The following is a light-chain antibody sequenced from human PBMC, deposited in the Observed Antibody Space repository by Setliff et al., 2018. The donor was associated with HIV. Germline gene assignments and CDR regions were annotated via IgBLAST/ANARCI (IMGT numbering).Light chain of an antibody. CDR3: SSYTRSRTYV. J-gene: IGLJ1*01. Sequence: QSALTQPASVSGSPGQSITISCTGTSSDVGGYNYVSLYQQNPGKAPKLMISEVSNRPSGVSNRFSCSKSGNTASLTISGLQTEDEADYYCSSYTRSRTYVFGTGTKVTVL. V-gene: IGLV2-14*01. CDR2: EVS. CDR1: SSDVGGYNY.